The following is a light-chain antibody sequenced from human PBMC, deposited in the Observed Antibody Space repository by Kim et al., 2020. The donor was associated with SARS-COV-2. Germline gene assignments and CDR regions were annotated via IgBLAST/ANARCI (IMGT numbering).Light chain of an antibody. CDR2: AAS. CDR3: QQSYSTPFT. V-gene: IGKV1-39*01. CDR1: QSISSY. J-gene: IGKJ3*01. Sequence: DIQMTQSPSSLSASVGDRVTITCRASQSISSYLNLYQQKPGKAPKLLIYAASSLQSGVPSRFSGSGSGTDLTLTISSLQPEDFATYYCQQSYSTPFTFGPGTKVDIK.